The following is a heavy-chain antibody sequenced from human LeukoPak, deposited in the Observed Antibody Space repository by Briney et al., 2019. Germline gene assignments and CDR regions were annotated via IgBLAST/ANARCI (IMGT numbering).Heavy chain of an antibody. CDR3: ARQGRQPLVGGLYYYFSMDV. J-gene: IGHJ6*02. CDR2: ISTYKGDT. Sequence: ASVKVSCKTSGYSFTSHGITWVRQAPGQGLEWLGWISTYKGDTNFAQKVQGRLTMTTDTSTGTAYMELRSLRSDDTAVYYCARQGRQPLVGGLYYYFSMDVWGQGTAVIVSS. D-gene: IGHD6-13*01. V-gene: IGHV1-18*01. CDR1: GYSFTSHG.